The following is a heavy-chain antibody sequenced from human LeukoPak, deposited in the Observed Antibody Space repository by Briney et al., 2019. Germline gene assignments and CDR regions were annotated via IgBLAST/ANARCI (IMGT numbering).Heavy chain of an antibody. D-gene: IGHD6-13*01. J-gene: IGHJ5*02. CDR2: ISAYNGNT. V-gene: IGHV1-18*01. CDR3: ARIPSSSWPNWFDP. Sequence: ASVKVSCKASGYTFTSYGISWVRQAPGQGLEWMGWISAYNGNTNYAQKLQGRVTMTTDTSTSTAYMELRSLRSDDTAVYYCARIPSSSWPNWFDPWGQGTLVTVSS. CDR1: GYTFTSYG.